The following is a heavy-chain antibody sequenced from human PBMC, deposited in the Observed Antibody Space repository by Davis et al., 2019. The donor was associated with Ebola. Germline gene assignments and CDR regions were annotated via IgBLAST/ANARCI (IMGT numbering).Heavy chain of an antibody. CDR3: AKVRRHEYNYFDS. V-gene: IGHV3-48*03. J-gene: IGHJ4*02. Sequence: PGGSLRLSCSSSGFSLSDYEMNWVRQAPGKGLEWISYISRSGNTAYYAESVKGRFTISRDSANNLLSLHMSSLRADDTALYYCAKVRRHEYNYFDSWGQGTPVTVSS. CDR1: GFSLSDYE. CDR2: ISRSGNTA. D-gene: IGHD5-24*01.